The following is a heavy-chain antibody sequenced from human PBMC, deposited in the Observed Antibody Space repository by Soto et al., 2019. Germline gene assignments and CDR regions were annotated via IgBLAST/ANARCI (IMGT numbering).Heavy chain of an antibody. D-gene: IGHD5-12*01. Sequence: EVMLEESGGAVVQPGGSLRLSCVVAGFTFEEHTIHWVRQAPGKGLEWISLLRWDGGTTYYVESVKGRFTISRDSGTNSVFLQMDSLRSEDTALYYCTRVQKKYRTTSGVDFDSWGQGTQVTVSS. V-gene: IGHV3-43*01. CDR1: GFTFEEHT. CDR3: TRVQKKYRTTSGVDFDS. J-gene: IGHJ4*02. CDR2: LRWDGGTT.